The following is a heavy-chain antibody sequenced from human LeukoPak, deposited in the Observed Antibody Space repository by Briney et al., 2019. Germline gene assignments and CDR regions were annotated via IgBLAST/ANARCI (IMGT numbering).Heavy chain of an antibody. CDR2: ISGDGGSK. CDR3: AKDSNQYGDYFDY. CDR1: EFTFDDYA. D-gene: IGHD4-17*01. J-gene: IGHJ4*02. Sequence: PGGSLRLSCAASEFTFDDYAMHWVRQAPGKGLEWVSLISGDGGSKYYADSVRGRFTISRDNSKNYLYLQMNSLRTEDTALYYCAKDSNQYGDYFDYWGQGTLVTVSS. V-gene: IGHV3-43*02.